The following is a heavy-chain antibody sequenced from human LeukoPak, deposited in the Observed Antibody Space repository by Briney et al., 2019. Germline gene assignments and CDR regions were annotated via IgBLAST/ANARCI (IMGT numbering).Heavy chain of an antibody. V-gene: IGHV4-34*01. CDR3: ARTTYSNPGGFDY. J-gene: IGHJ4*02. CDR1: GGSFSGYY. D-gene: IGHD4-4*01. Sequence: SETLSHTCAVYGGSFSGYYWSWIRQPPGKGLEWIGEINHIGSTNYNPSLKRRVTISVDTSKNQFSLKLSSVTAADTAVYYCARTTYSNPGGFDYWGQGTLVTVSS. CDR2: INHIGST.